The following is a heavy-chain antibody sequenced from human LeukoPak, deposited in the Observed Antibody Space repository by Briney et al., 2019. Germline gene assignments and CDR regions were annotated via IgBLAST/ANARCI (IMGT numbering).Heavy chain of an antibody. Sequence: ASVKVSCKASGYTFNNYDINWVRQATGQGLEWMGWMNPNSGNTGYAQKFQGRVTMTRNTSLNTAYMELSSLRSEDTAVYYCTRGPSSANWLDPWGQGTLVTVSS. D-gene: IGHD6-19*01. CDR3: TRGPSSANWLDP. CDR1: GYTFNNYD. J-gene: IGHJ5*02. CDR2: MNPNSGNT. V-gene: IGHV1-8*01.